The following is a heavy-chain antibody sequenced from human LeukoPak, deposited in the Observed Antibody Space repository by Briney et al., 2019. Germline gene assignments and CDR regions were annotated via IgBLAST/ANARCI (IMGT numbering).Heavy chain of an antibody. V-gene: IGHV3-66*01. J-gene: IGHJ4*02. CDR1: GFTVSNYY. Sequence: PGGSLRLSCAASGFTVSNYYMSWVRQAPGKGLEWVAVVYSGGRTYYADSVKGRFTISRDNSKNTLYLQMNSLRAEDTAVYYCARGPKPHSYFDYWGQGTLVTVSS. CDR2: VYSGGRT. CDR3: ARGPKPHSYFDY.